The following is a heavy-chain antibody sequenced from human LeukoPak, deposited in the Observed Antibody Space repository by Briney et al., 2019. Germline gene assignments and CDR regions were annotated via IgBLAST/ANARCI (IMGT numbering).Heavy chain of an antibody. J-gene: IGHJ6*03. CDR1: GYTFTSYD. CDR2: MNPNSGNS. D-gene: IGHD2-2*01. Sequence: ASVKVSCKASGYTFTSYDINWVRQATGQGLEWMGWMNPNSGNSGYAQKFQGRVTITRNTSISTAYMELSSLRSEDTAVYYCARGGIFASCSSTSCAPYMDVWGKGTTVTVSS. CDR3: ARGGIFASCSSTSCAPYMDV. V-gene: IGHV1-8*03.